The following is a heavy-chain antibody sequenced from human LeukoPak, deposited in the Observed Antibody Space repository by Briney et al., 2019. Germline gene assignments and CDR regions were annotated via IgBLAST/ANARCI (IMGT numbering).Heavy chain of an antibody. CDR3: ARDLTYQPRIKIGADYYYYGMDV. J-gene: IGHJ6*02. V-gene: IGHV3-30-3*01. D-gene: IGHD2-2*01. CDR2: ISYDGSNK. Sequence: GGSLRLSCAASGFTFSSYAMHWVRQAPGKGLEWVAVISYDGSNKYYADSVKGRFTISRDNSKNTLYLQMNSLRAEDTAVYYCARDLTYQPRIKIGADYYYYGMDVWGQGTTVTVSS. CDR1: GFTFSSYA.